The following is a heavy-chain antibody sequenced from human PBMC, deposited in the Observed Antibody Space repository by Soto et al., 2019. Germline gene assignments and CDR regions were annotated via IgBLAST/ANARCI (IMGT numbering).Heavy chain of an antibody. D-gene: IGHD3-16*02. CDR1: GFTFSSYE. Sequence: DVHLVESGGGLAQPGGSLRLSCAASGFTFSSYEMNWVRQAPGKGLEWISYITSSGSTTYYADSVKGRFTISRDNANNSLYLQMNSLRADDTAVYYCARGNSPVNVYWGQGTLVTVSS. CDR3: ARGNSPVNVY. V-gene: IGHV3-48*03. CDR2: ITSSGSTT. J-gene: IGHJ4*02.